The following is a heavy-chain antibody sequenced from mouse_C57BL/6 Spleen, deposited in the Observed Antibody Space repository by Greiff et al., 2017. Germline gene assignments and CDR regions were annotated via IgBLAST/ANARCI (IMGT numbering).Heavy chain of an antibody. J-gene: IGHJ4*01. CDR1: GYTFTSYG. V-gene: IGHV1-81*01. CDR3: AKIYYDYDPLYAMDY. D-gene: IGHD2-4*01. CDR2: IYPRSGNT. Sequence: QVQLQQSGAELARPGASVKLSCKASGYTFTSYGISWVKQRTGQGLEWIGEIYPRSGNTYYNEKFKGKATLTADKSSSTAYMALRSLTSEDSAVYFCAKIYYDYDPLYAMDYWGLGTSVTVSS.